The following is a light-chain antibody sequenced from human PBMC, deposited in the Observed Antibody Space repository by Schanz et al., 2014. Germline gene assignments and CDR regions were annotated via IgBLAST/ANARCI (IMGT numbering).Light chain of an antibody. Sequence: PGERATLSCRASHSVANDYLAWYQQKPGQAPRLLIFGASSRATGIPDRFSASGSGTDFTLTITRLEPEDFAVYYCQQRSNWPPGLTFGGGTKVEIK. CDR1: HSVANDY. CDR3: QQRSNWPPGLT. J-gene: IGKJ4*01. CDR2: GAS. V-gene: IGKV3D-20*02.